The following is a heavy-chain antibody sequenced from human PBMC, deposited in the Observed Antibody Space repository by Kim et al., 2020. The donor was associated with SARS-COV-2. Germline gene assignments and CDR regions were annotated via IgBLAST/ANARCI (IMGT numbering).Heavy chain of an antibody. D-gene: IGHD3-10*01. Sequence: GESLKISCKGSGYSFTSYWISWVRQMPGKGLEWMGRIDPSDSYTNYSPSFQGHVTISADKSISTAYLQWSSLKASDTAMYYCAISTPARPGPVWFGELSSGAFDYWGQGTLVTVSS. V-gene: IGHV5-10-1*01. CDR1: GYSFTSYW. CDR2: IDPSDSYT. CDR3: AISTPARPGPVWFGELSSGAFDY. J-gene: IGHJ4*02.